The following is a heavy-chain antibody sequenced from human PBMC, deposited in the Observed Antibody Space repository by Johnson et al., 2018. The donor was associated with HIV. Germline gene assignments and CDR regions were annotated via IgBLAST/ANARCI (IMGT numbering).Heavy chain of an antibody. CDR2: ISYDENTE. J-gene: IGHJ3*01. CDR3: ATGEDDGF. CDR1: GFTFSRYD. Sequence: QVQLVESGGGVVQPGRSLRLSCAASGFTFSRYDMHWVRQAPGKGLEWVAFISYDENTEYYVDSVKGRFTISRDNPWNTLYLQMNSLNTDDTAFYYCATGEDDGFWGQGTMVTVSA. D-gene: IGHD5-24*01. V-gene: IGHV3-30*03.